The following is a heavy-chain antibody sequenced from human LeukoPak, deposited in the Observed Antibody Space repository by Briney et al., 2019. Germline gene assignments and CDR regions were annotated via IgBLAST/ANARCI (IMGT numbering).Heavy chain of an antibody. Sequence: PVGSLRLSCAASGFTFSSYSMNWVRQAPGKGLEWVSSISSSSSYIYYADSVKGRFTISRDNAKNSLYLQMNSLRAEDTAVYYCARDVIAVAGTSWFDPWGQGTLVTVSS. D-gene: IGHD6-19*01. V-gene: IGHV3-21*01. CDR3: ARDVIAVAGTSWFDP. CDR2: ISSSSSYI. CDR1: GFTFSSYS. J-gene: IGHJ5*02.